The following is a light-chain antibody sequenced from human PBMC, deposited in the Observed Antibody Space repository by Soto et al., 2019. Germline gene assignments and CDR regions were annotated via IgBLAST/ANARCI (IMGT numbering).Light chain of an antibody. J-gene: IGLJ1*01. V-gene: IGLV2-14*01. CDR2: EVS. CDR1: SSDVGGYNY. CDR3: SSYAGSNTYV. Sequence: QSVLTQPASVSGPPGQSITISCTGTSSDVGGYNYVSWYQHHPGKAPKLMIYEVSNRPSGVSNRFSGSKSGNTASLTISGLQADDEADYYCSSYAGSNTYVFGTGTKLTVL.